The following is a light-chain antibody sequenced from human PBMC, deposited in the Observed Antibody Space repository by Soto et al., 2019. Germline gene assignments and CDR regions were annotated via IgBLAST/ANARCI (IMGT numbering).Light chain of an antibody. V-gene: IGKV1-5*01. CDR1: QSISSW. Sequence: DIQMTQSPSTLSAFVGDRFTITCRASQSISSWLAWYQQKPGKAPRLLIYDASNLESGVQSRFSGSGSGTEFTLTISNMQPDDFATYYCQQYENYWTFGQGTKWIS. CDR2: DAS. CDR3: QQYENYWT. J-gene: IGKJ1*01.